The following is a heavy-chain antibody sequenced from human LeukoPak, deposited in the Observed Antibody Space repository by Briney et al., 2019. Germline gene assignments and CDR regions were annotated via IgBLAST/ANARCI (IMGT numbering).Heavy chain of an antibody. J-gene: IGHJ3*02. CDR2: MNPKSGNT. V-gene: IGHV1-8*03. CDR1: GYTFTRYD. D-gene: IGHD3-10*01. CDR3: ARGSYYGSGSATDAFDI. Sequence: ASVKVSCKASGYTFTRYDINWVRQATGQGLEWMGWMNPKSGNTGHAQKFQGRVTITRDTSISTVYMELSSLRSEDTAVYFCARGSYYGSGSATDAFDIWGQGTKVTVS.